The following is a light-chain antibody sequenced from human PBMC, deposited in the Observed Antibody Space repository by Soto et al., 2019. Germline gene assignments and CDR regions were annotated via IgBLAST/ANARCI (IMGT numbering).Light chain of an antibody. CDR1: SSDVGGYNY. V-gene: IGLV2-11*01. Sequence: QSVLTQPRSVSGSPGQSVTISCTGTSSDVGGYNYVSWYQQHPGKAPKLMIYDVSKRPSGVPDRFSGSKSGNTASLTISGLQAEDEADYYCCSYAGSYTFVFGGGTKVIVL. CDR2: DVS. J-gene: IGLJ2*01. CDR3: CSYAGSYTFV.